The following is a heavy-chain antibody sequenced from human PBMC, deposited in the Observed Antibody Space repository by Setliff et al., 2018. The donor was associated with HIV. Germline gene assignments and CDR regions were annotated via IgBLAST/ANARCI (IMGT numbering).Heavy chain of an antibody. V-gene: IGHV4-61*09. CDR3: ATDTYGDYRNWFDP. Sequence: PSETLSLTCSVSGDSISSNDYRWSWIRQTAGKGLEWIGHIYNTGITKYNPSLKSRVTISLDTSKNQFSLNLTSVTATDTAVYYCATDTYGDYRNWFDPWGQGTLVTVSS. CDR1: GDSISSNDYR. CDR2: IYNTGIT. D-gene: IGHD4-17*01. J-gene: IGHJ5*02.